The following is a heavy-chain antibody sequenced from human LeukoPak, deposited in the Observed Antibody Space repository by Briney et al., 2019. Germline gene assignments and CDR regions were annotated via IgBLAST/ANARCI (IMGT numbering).Heavy chain of an antibody. Sequence: ASVKVSCKTSGYTFNRYGVIWVRQAPGQGLEWMGWITVYNGDTNYAQNLQGRVTMTTDTSTSTAYMELRSLRSDDTAVYYCARTGAWSGYLPYYFDYWGQGTLVTVSS. V-gene: IGHV1-18*01. J-gene: IGHJ4*02. D-gene: IGHD3-3*01. CDR1: GYTFNRYG. CDR2: ITVYNGDT. CDR3: ARTGAWSGYLPYYFDY.